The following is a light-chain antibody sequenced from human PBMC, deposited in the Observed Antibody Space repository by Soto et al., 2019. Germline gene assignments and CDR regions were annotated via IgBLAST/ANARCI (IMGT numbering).Light chain of an antibody. Sequence: EIVLTQSPGILYLSPGDRATLSCRASQTISSGFLAWYQQKVGQAHRLLIYDAYNRATGVQDRFSGSGSGTDFSLTIRRLEPEDFAVYHCQQYSSSPRTFGQGTRLEIK. CDR1: QTISSGF. CDR2: DAY. J-gene: IGKJ5*01. CDR3: QQYSSSPRT. V-gene: IGKV3-20*01.